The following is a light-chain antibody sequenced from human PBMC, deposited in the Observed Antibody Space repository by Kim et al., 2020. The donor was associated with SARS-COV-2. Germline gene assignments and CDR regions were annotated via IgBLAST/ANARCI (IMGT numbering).Light chain of an antibody. V-gene: IGKV2-28*01. CDR3: MQGLQIPGS. CDR2: LGS. CDR1: QSLLHSNGYNY. Sequence: EPASVSCRSSQSLLHSNGYNYLDWYFQKPGQSPQLLIYLGSNRASGVPYRFSGSGSGTDFTLKISRVEAEDVGVYYCMQGLQIPGSFGQGTKLEI. J-gene: IGKJ2*03.